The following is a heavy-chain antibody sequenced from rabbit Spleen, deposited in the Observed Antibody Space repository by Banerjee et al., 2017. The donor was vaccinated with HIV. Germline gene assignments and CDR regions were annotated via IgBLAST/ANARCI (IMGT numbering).Heavy chain of an antibody. D-gene: IGHD1-1*01. CDR2: IDANGSGFT. J-gene: IGHJ4*01. V-gene: IGHV1S45*01. CDR3: ARDLIAVIGWNFNL. Sequence: QEQLEESGGGLVKPGASLTLTCIASGVSFSGSSYMCWVRQAPGKGLEWIACIDANGSGFTYFASWAKGRFTISKTSSTTVTLQMTSLTAADTATYFCARDLIAVIGWNFNLWGPGTLVTVS. CDR1: GVSFSGSSY.